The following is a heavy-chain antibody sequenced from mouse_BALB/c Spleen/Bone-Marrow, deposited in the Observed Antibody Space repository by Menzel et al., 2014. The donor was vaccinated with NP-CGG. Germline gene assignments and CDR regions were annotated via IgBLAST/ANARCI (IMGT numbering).Heavy chain of an antibody. V-gene: IGHV1-63*01. CDR2: IYPGSGNT. CDR3: TRRRSLDY. J-gene: IGHJ2*01. CDR1: GYAFTNYW. Sequence: VQLQESGTELVRPGTPAKISCKASGYAFTNYWLGWVKQRPGHGLEWIGDIYPGSGNTYYNEKFKGKATLTADKSSSTAYMQLSGLTSEDSAVYFCTRRRSLDYWGQGTTLTVSS.